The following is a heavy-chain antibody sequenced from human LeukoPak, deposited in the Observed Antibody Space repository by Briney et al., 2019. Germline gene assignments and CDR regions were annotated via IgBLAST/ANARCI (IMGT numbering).Heavy chain of an antibody. J-gene: IGHJ4*02. Sequence: SETLSLTCTVSGGSISSSSYYWGWIRQPPGKGLEWIGSIYYSGSTNYNPSLKSRVTISVDTSKNQFSLKLSSVTAADTAVYYCARRSTYYYGSGFDYWGQGTLVTVSS. CDR3: ARRSTYYYGSGFDY. D-gene: IGHD3-10*01. CDR2: IYYSGST. CDR1: GGSISSSSYY. V-gene: IGHV4-39*07.